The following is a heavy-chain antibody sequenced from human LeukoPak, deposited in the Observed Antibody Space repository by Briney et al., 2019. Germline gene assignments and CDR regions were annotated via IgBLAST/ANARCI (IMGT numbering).Heavy chain of an antibody. Sequence: PSETLSLTCTVSGGSISSYYWSWIRQPAGKGLEWIGRIYTSGSTNYNPSPKSRVTMSVDTSKNQFSLKLSSVTAADTAVYYCARATGIVATPYYFDYWGQGTLVTVSS. D-gene: IGHD5-12*01. CDR3: ARATGIVATPYYFDY. J-gene: IGHJ4*02. CDR2: IYTSGST. V-gene: IGHV4-4*07. CDR1: GGSISSYY.